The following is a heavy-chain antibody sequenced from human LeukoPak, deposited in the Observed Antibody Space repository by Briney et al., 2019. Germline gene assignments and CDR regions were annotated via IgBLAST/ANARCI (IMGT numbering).Heavy chain of an antibody. V-gene: IGHV3-23*01. CDR1: GFTVSSKY. CDR2: ISGSGGST. J-gene: IGHJ3*02. D-gene: IGHD5-18*01. CDR3: AELWSHAFDI. Sequence: PGGSLRLSCAASGFTVSSKYMSWVRQAPGKGLEWVSAISGSGGSTYYADSVKGRFTISRDNSKNTLYLQMNSLRAEDTAVYYCAELWSHAFDIWGQGTMVTVSS.